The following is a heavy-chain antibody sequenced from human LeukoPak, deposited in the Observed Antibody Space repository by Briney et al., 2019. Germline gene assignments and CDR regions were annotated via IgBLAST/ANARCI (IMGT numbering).Heavy chain of an antibody. CDR1: GGSISSYY. J-gene: IGHJ4*02. Sequence: SETLSLTCTVSGGSISSYYWGWIRQPAGKGLEWIGRIYTGGSTDYNPSLKSRVTMSVDTSKNQFSLKLSSVTAADTAVYYCARDSPSSDYFDYWGQGTLVTVSS. CDR3: ARDSPSSDYFDY. CDR2: IYTGGST. D-gene: IGHD6-19*01. V-gene: IGHV4-4*07.